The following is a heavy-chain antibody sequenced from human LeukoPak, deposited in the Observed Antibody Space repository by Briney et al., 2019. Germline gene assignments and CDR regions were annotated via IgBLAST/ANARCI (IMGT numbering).Heavy chain of an antibody. J-gene: IGHJ4*02. Sequence: SETLSLTCAVYGGSFSGYYWSWIRQPPGKGLEWIGEINHSGSTNYNPSLKSRVTISVDTSKNQFSLKLSSVTAADTAVYYCARRRRVYYDILTGYYKMGPFDYWGQGTLVTVSS. CDR1: GGSFSGYY. CDR3: ARRRRVYYDILTGYYKMGPFDY. V-gene: IGHV4-34*01. CDR2: INHSGST. D-gene: IGHD3-9*01.